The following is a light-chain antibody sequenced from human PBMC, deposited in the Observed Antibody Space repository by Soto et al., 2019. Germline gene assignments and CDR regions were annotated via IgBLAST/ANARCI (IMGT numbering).Light chain of an antibody. J-gene: IGLJ3*02. CDR2: EVR. Sequence: QSALTQPASVSGSPGQSLTISCTGTSNDVGGFNYVSWYQQHPGKAPKLMIYEVRNRPSGVSNRFSGSKSGNTASLTISGLQAEDEADYYCSSYTSISTGVFGGGTKLTVL. CDR1: SNDVGGFNY. CDR3: SSYTSISTGV. V-gene: IGLV2-14*01.